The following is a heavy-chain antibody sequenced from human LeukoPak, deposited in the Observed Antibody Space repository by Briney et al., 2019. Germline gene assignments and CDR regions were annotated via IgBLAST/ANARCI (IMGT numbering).Heavy chain of an antibody. Sequence: PSETLSLTCSVSGGSVSSSPHYWGWIRQPPGKGLEWIGYIYHSGTTYYNPSLQSRVTMSVDTSKNQFSLKLSSVTAVDTAVYYCARKENVYYYFDYWGQGTLVTVSS. CDR3: ARKENVYYYFDY. CDR1: GGSVSSSPHY. V-gene: IGHV4-61*05. CDR2: IYHSGTT. D-gene: IGHD3-10*01. J-gene: IGHJ4*02.